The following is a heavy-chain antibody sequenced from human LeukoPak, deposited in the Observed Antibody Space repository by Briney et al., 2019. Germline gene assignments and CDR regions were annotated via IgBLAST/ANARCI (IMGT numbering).Heavy chain of an antibody. J-gene: IGHJ4*02. V-gene: IGHV3-11*01. CDR2: ISSSGSTI. CDR1: GFTFSDYY. D-gene: IGHD6-13*01. Sequence: GGSLRLSCAASGFTFSDYYMSWIRQAPGKGLEWVSYISSSGSTIYYADSVKGRFTISRGNAKNSLYLQMNSLRAGDTAVYYCARIGASSWYEDYWGQGTLVTVSS. CDR3: ARIGASSWYEDY.